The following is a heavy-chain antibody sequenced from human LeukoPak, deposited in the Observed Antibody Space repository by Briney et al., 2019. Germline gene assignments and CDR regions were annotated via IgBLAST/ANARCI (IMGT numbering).Heavy chain of an antibody. CDR2: IRSNAYGGTP. J-gene: IGHJ4*02. D-gene: IGHD3-22*01. Sequence: PGGSLRLSCTASGFTLNNGDITWVRQAPGNGPEWLGFIRSNAYGGTPFYAASVQGKFTISRDDSQGIAYLQMNSVSSEDTAVYYCVCQDHYDTQENFDCWGQGTLVTVSS. CDR1: GFTLNNGD. V-gene: IGHV3-49*04. CDR3: VCQDHYDTQENFDC.